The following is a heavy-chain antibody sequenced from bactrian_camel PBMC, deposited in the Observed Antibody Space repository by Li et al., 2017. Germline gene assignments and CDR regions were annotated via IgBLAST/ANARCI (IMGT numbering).Heavy chain of an antibody. D-gene: IGHD5*01. CDR2: LDNNGGT. J-gene: IGHJ4*01. V-gene: IGHV3S10*01. CDR1: GSSISDYQ. Sequence: DVQLVESGGGSVQTGGQLRLSCAASGSSISDYQMAWFRQAPGKGREGVAYLDNNGGTDYTYSVAGRFTISKDNAKNTLYLQMNSLKAEDTAMYYCAADPRTCGIFVRDWGGNRYVGSFAYWGQGTQVTVS. CDR3: AADPRTCGIFVRDWGGNRYVGSFAY.